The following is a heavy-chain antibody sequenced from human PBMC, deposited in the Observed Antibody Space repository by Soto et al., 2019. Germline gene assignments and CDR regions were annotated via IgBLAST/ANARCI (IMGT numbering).Heavy chain of an antibody. Sequence: GESLKISCQASGYTFTIYWIGWVRQMPGKGLEWMGIIYPSDSDIRYSPSFQGQVTISADQSINTAYLQWDSLKASDTAIYYCARPANTVADHFDLWGQGTPVTVSS. CDR2: IYPSDSDI. CDR3: ARPANTVADHFDL. V-gene: IGHV5-51*01. CDR1: GYTFTIYW. J-gene: IGHJ4*02. D-gene: IGHD4-17*01.